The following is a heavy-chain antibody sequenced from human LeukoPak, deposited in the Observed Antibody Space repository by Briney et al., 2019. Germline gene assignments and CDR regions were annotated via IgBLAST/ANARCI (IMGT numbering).Heavy chain of an antibody. CDR3: ARAQLWMGYFDY. CDR2: MNPNSGNT. Sequence: ASVKVSCKASGYTFTSYDINWVRQATGQGLEWMGWMNPNSGNTGYAQKFQGRVTMTRNTSISTAYMELSSLRSEDTAVYYCARAQLWMGYFDYWGQGTLVTVSS. V-gene: IGHV1-8*01. D-gene: IGHD5-18*01. J-gene: IGHJ4*02. CDR1: GYTFTSYD.